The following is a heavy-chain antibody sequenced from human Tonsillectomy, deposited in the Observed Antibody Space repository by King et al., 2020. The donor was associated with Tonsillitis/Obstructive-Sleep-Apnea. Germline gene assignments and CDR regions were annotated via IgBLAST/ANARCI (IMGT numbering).Heavy chain of an antibody. D-gene: IGHD1-26*01. J-gene: IGHJ4*02. CDR2: IKSKTDGGTT. Sequence: VQLVESGGGLVKPGGSLRLSCAASGFTFSNAWMSWVRQAPGKGLEWVGRIKSKTDGGTTDYAAPVKGRFTISRDDSKNTLYLQMNSLKTEDTAVYYCTTDRPWGDRYSGSYYEGWVHDYWGQGTLVTVSS. CDR3: TTDRPWGDRYSGSYYEGWVHDY. V-gene: IGHV3-15*01. CDR1: GFTFSNAW.